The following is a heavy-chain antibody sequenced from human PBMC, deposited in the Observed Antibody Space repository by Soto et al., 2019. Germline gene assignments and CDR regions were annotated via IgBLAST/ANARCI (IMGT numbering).Heavy chain of an antibody. J-gene: IGHJ6*02. D-gene: IGHD3-16*01. CDR3: ARDLRFWGFYGMDV. V-gene: IGHV4-31*03. Sequence: QVQLQESGPGLVKPSQTLSLTCTVSGGSISSGGYYWSWIRQHPGKGLEWIGYIYYIGSTYYNPSLKSRVTISVDTSKNQFSLKLSSVTAADTAVYYCARDLRFWGFYGMDVWGQGTTVTVSS. CDR2: IYYIGST. CDR1: GGSISSGGYY.